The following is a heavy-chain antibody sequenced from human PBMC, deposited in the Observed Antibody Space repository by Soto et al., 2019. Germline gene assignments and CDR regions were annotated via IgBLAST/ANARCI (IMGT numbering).Heavy chain of an antibody. CDR1: GDSVSSNSAA. D-gene: IGHD4-17*01. Sequence: PSQTLSLTCAISGDSVSSNSAAWNWIRQSPSRGLEWLGRTYYRFKWYNDYAVSVKSRITINADTSKNQFSLQMNSVTPEDTAVYYCARVDDYGDSTSAFDYWGQGTLVTVSS. J-gene: IGHJ4*02. V-gene: IGHV6-1*01. CDR2: TYYRFKWYN. CDR3: ARVDDYGDSTSAFDY.